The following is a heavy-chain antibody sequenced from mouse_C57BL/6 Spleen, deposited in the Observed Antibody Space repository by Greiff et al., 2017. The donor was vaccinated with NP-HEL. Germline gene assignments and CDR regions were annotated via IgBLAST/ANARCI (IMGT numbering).Heavy chain of an antibody. CDR2: INPNNGGT. CDR3: AGSSDYYAMDY. Sequence: EVKLVESGPELVKPGASVKMSCKASGYTFTDYNMHWVKQSHGKSLEWIGYINPNNGGTSYNQKFKGKATLTVNKSSSTAYMELRSLTSEDSAVYYCAGSSDYYAMDYWGQGTSVTVSS. J-gene: IGHJ4*01. D-gene: IGHD1-1*01. V-gene: IGHV1-22*01. CDR1: GYTFTDYN.